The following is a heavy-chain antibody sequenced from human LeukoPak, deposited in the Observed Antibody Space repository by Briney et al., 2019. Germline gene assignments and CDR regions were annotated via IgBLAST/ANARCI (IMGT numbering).Heavy chain of an antibody. D-gene: IGHD6-6*01. Sequence: GGSLRLSCATSGFTFDDYGMAWVRQVPGKGLEWVSGINWHGGATCYADSVRGRFTISRDTAKNTLYLQMNSLRADDTAVYYCAKGIDHIAARATVDYWGQGTLVTVSS. CDR2: INWHGGAT. J-gene: IGHJ4*02. CDR3: AKGIDHIAARATVDY. V-gene: IGHV3-20*04. CDR1: GFTFDDYG.